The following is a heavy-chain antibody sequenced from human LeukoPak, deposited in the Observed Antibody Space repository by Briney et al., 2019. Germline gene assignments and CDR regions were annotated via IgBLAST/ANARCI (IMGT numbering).Heavy chain of an antibody. CDR2: ISSSGSTI. Sequence: GGSLRLSCAASGFTFSSYEMNRVRQAPGKGLEWVSYISSSGSTIYYADSVKGRFTISRDNAKNSLYLQMNSLRAEDTAVYYCARVSNAYDYYYMDVWGKGTTVTVSS. V-gene: IGHV3-48*03. J-gene: IGHJ6*03. CDR3: ARVSNAYDYYYMDV. D-gene: IGHD2-8*01. CDR1: GFTFSSYE.